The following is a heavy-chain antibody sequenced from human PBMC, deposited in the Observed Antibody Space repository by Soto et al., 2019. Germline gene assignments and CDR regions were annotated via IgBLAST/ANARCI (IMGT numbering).Heavy chain of an antibody. J-gene: IGHJ4*02. D-gene: IGHD1-26*01. CDR1: GFTFSTRG. Sequence: QVQLVESGGGVVQPGRSLRLSCGASGFTFSTRGMHWVRQAPGKGLEWVATIWYDGSEKYYADPVTGRFTISRDNPKNILSIPMKNLSAEDTAIYDCAPASGSLSGPHDYWGQGTLVTVSS. V-gene: IGHV3-33*01. CDR3: APASGSLSGPHDY. CDR2: IWYDGSEK.